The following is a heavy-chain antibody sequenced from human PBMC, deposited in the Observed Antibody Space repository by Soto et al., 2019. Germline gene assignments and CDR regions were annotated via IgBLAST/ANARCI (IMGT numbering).Heavy chain of an antibody. CDR2: IYYSGST. V-gene: IGHV4-31*03. D-gene: IGHD5-12*01. Sequence: SETLSLTCTVSGGSISSGGYYWSWIRRHPGKGLEWIGYIYYSGSTYYNPSLKSRVTISVDTSKNQFSLKLSSVTAADTAVYYCARQHSGYDFDHDAFDIWGQGTMVTVS. J-gene: IGHJ3*02. CDR1: GGSISSGGYY. CDR3: ARQHSGYDFDHDAFDI.